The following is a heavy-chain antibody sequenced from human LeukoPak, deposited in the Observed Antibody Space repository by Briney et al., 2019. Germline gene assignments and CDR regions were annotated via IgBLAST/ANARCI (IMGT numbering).Heavy chain of an antibody. CDR2: ISSSGSTI. D-gene: IGHD4-17*01. V-gene: IGHV3-48*03. CDR3: ARSVTKYFDY. Sequence: GGSLRLSCAASGFTFSSYEMNWVRQAPGKGLEWVSYISSSGSTIYYADSVKGRFTISRDNAKNSLYLQMNSLRAEDTAVYYCARSVTKYFDYWGQGTLVTVSS. CDR1: GFTFSSYE. J-gene: IGHJ4*02.